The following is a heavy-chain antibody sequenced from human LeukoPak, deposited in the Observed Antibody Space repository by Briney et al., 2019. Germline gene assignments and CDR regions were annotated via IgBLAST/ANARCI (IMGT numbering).Heavy chain of an antibody. CDR3: ANRSGGQWLASGDAFDI. V-gene: IGHV4-38-2*01. D-gene: IGHD6-19*01. J-gene: IGHJ3*02. CDR1: GYSISSGYY. Sequence: SETLSLTRAVSGYSISSGYYWGWIRQPPGKGLEWIGSIYHSGSTYYNPSLKSRVTISVDTSKNQFSLKLSSVTAADTAVYYCANRSGGQWLASGDAFDIWGQGTMVTVSS. CDR2: IYHSGST.